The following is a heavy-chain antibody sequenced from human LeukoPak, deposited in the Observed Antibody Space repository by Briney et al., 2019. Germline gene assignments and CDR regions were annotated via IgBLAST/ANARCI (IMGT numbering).Heavy chain of an antibody. Sequence: PGGSLRLSCAASGFTFSSYAMSWVRQAPGKGLEWVSGISGSGGSTYYADSVKGRFTISRDNSKNTLYLQMNSLRAEDTAVYYCAKHNGGNGYSSSCPLDYWGQGTLVTVSS. J-gene: IGHJ4*02. CDR2: ISGSGGST. CDR1: GFTFSSYA. CDR3: AKHNGGNGYSSSCPLDY. V-gene: IGHV3-23*01. D-gene: IGHD6-6*01.